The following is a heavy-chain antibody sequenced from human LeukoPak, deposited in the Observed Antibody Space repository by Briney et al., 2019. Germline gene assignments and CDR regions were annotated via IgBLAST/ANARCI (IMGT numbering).Heavy chain of an antibody. Sequence: PSETLSLTCTVSGGSISSYYWSWIRQPPGKELEWIGYIFYSGSTNYNPSLKSRVTISVDTSKNQFSLKLSSVTAADTAVYYCARHPSALYAFDIWGQGTVVIVSS. CDR2: IFYSGST. J-gene: IGHJ3*02. CDR1: GGSISSYY. D-gene: IGHD3-3*01. CDR3: ARHPSALYAFDI. V-gene: IGHV4-59*08.